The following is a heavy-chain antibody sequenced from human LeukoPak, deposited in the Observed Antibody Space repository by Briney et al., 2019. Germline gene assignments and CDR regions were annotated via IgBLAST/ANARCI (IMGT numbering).Heavy chain of an antibody. J-gene: IGHJ4*02. Sequence: GGSLRLSCAASGFTFSGSAMHWVRQASGKGLEWVGRIRSKTNSYATSYAASVKGRFALSRDDSKNTAYLQMNSLRAEDTAVYYCAKGLLRQQLVYFDYWGQGTLVTVSS. CDR2: IRSKTNSYAT. CDR3: AKGLLRQQLVYFDY. D-gene: IGHD6-13*01. V-gene: IGHV3-73*01. CDR1: GFTFSGSA.